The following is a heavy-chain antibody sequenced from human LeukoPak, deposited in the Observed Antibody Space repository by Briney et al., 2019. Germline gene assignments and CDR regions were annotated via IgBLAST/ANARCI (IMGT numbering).Heavy chain of an antibody. D-gene: IGHD3-10*01. V-gene: IGHV3-9*01. CDR3: ARFAAGGSYYYYMDV. CDR1: GFTFDDYA. CDR2: ISWNSGSI. J-gene: IGHJ6*03. Sequence: PGGSLRLSCAASGFTFDDYAMHWVRQAPGKGLEWVSGISWNSGSIYYADSVKGRFTISRDNAKNSLYLQMNSLRADDTAVYYCARFAAGGSYYYYMDVWGKGTTVTVSS.